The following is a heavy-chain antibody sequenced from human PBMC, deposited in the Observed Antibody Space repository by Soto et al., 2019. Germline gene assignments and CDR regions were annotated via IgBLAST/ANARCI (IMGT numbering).Heavy chain of an antibody. CDR3: ARALNTIFGVVIHYYYGMDV. J-gene: IGHJ6*02. CDR1: GFTFSSYW. Sequence: GGSLRLSCAASGFTFSSYWMHWVRQAQGKGLVWVSRINSDGSSTSYADSVKGRFTISRDNAKNTLYLQMNSLRAEDTAVYYCARALNTIFGVVIHYYYGMDVWGQGTTVTVSS. D-gene: IGHD3-3*01. CDR2: INSDGSST. V-gene: IGHV3-74*01.